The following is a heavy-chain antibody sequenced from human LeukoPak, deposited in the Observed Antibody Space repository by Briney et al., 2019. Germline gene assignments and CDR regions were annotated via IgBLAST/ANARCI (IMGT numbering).Heavy chain of an antibody. J-gene: IGHJ4*02. CDR1: GGSISTYY. Sequence: PSETLPLTCTLSGGSISTYYWSWIRQPPGKGLEWIGYIYHSGSNNYNPSLKSRVTISVDTSKNQFSLKLSSVTAADTAVYYCARGGGYASPIGYWGQGALVTVSS. V-gene: IGHV4-59*01. CDR3: ARGGGYASPIGY. D-gene: IGHD5-12*01. CDR2: IYHSGSN.